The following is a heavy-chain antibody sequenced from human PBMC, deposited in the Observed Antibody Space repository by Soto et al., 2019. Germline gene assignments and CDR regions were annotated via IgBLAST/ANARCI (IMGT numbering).Heavy chain of an antibody. D-gene: IGHD4-17*01. CDR2: INPNSGGT. J-gene: IGHJ4*02. V-gene: IGHV1-2*02. CDR3: ARDYGGNHASYYFDY. Sequence: ASVKVSCKASGYTFTGYYMHWVRQAPGQGLEWMGWINPNSGGTNYAQKFQGRVTMTRDTSISTAYMELSRLGSDDTAVYYCARDYGGNHASYYFDYWGQGTLVTVSS. CDR1: GYTFTGYY.